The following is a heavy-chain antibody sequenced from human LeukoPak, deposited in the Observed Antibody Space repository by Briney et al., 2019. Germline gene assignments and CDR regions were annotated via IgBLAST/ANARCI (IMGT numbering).Heavy chain of an antibody. Sequence: GGSLRLSCAASGFTFSSYAMHWVRQAPGKGLEWVALLSYDGNNEYYADSVKGRFTISRDNSKNTLYLQMSSLRADDTAVYYCVRGTGYWGQGTLVTVSS. CDR2: LSYDGNNE. J-gene: IGHJ4*02. CDR1: GFTFSSYA. CDR3: VRGTGY. V-gene: IGHV3-30*14.